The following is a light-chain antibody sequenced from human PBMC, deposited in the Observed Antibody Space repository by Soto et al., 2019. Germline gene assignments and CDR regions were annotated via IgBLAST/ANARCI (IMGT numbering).Light chain of an antibody. V-gene: IGLV2-23*01. J-gene: IGLJ2*01. CDR2: EST. CDR1: TSDVGSYNF. Sequence: LTQPASVSGSPGQSITISCTGTTSDVGSYNFVSWYQQSPGKAPKLMIYESTKRPSGVSNRFSGSKSGNTASLTISGLQAEDEGDYYCCSYAGSTTFVVFGGGTKLTVL. CDR3: CSYAGSTTFVV.